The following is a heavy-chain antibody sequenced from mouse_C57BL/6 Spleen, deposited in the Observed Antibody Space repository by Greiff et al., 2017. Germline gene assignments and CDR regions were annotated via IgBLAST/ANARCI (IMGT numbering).Heavy chain of an antibody. J-gene: IGHJ3*01. Sequence: QVQLQQSGAELVKPGASVKISCKASGYAFSSYWMNWVKQRPGKGLAWIGQIYPGDGDTNYNGKFKGKATLTADKSSSTAYMQLSSLTSEDSAVYFCARNGGYYGSSYSAWFAYWGQGTLVTVSA. CDR3: ARNGGYYGSSYSAWFAY. V-gene: IGHV1-80*01. CDR1: GYAFSSYW. D-gene: IGHD1-1*01. CDR2: IYPGDGDT.